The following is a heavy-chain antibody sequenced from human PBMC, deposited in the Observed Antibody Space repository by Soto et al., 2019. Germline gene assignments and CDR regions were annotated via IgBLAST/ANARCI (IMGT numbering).Heavy chain of an antibody. CDR3: ARDIYSYGYNGMDV. Sequence: ASVKVSCKASGYTFTGYYMHWVRQAPGQGLEWMGWINPNSGGTNYAQKFQGRVTMTRDTSISTAYMELSRLRSDDTAVCYCARDIYSYGYNGMDVWGQGTTVTVSS. V-gene: IGHV1-2*02. CDR1: GYTFTGYY. CDR2: INPNSGGT. J-gene: IGHJ6*02. D-gene: IGHD5-18*01.